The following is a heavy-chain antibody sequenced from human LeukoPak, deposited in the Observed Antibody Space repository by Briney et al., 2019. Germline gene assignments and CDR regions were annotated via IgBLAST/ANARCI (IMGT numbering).Heavy chain of an antibody. J-gene: IGHJ4*02. CDR1: GYTDSGKY. Sequence: GGSLSLFCAPSGYTDSGKYMSWVRQAPGKGLEWVSVIYSGGTTHYTDSVKGRFTISRDDAKNTLYLQMTSLRAEDTAVYYCARITVLSFDVDSWGQGTLVTVSS. V-gene: IGHV3-66*01. CDR3: ARITVLSFDVDS. CDR2: IYSGGTT. D-gene: IGHD3-16*01.